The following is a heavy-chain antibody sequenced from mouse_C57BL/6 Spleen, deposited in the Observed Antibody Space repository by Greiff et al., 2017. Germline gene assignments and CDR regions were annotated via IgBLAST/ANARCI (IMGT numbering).Heavy chain of an antibody. CDR2: ISSGGSYT. CDR1: GFTFSSYG. CDR3: ARRASPTFYAMDY. J-gene: IGHJ4*01. V-gene: IGHV5-6*02. D-gene: IGHD2-10*01. Sequence: EVKLMESGGDLVKPGGSLKLSCAASGFTFSSYGMSWVRQTPDKRLEWVATISSGGSYTYYPDSVKGRFTISRDNAKNTLYLQMSSLKSEDTAMYYCARRASPTFYAMDYWGQGTSVTVSS.